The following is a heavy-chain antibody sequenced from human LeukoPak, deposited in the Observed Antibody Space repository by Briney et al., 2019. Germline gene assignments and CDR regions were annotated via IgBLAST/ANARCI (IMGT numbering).Heavy chain of an antibody. V-gene: IGHV4-39*01. CDR3: ARQAPTSSSWYVAAQRGRYYFDY. Sequence: PSETLSLTCTVSGGSISSSSYYWGWIRQPPGKGLEWIGSIYYSGSTYYNPSLKSRVTISVHTSKNQFSLKLSSVTAADTAVYYCARQAPTSSSWYVAAQRGRYYFDYWGQGTLVTVSS. CDR1: GGSISSSSYY. CDR2: IYYSGST. D-gene: IGHD6-13*01. J-gene: IGHJ4*02.